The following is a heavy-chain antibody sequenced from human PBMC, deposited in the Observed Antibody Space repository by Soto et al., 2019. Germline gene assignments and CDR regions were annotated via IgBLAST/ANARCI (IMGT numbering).Heavy chain of an antibody. CDR1: GYTFTSYG. J-gene: IGHJ5*02. Sequence: ASVKVSCKASGYTFTSYGISWVRQAPGQGLEWMGWISAYNGNTNYAQKLQGRVTMTTDTSTSTADMELRSLRSDDTAVYYCARDLGYSYGPDWGYNWFDPWGQGTLVTVSS. V-gene: IGHV1-18*01. CDR3: ARDLGYSYGPDWGYNWFDP. D-gene: IGHD5-18*01. CDR2: ISAYNGNT.